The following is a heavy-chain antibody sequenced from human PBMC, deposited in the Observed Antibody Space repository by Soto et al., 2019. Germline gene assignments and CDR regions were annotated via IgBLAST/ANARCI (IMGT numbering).Heavy chain of an antibody. Sequence: GGSLRLSCAASGFTFSSYGMHWVRQAPGKGLEWVAVIWYDGSNKYYADSVKGRFTISRDNSKNTLYLQMNSLRAEDTAVYYCARGPIHLYDFWSGSTLYYFDYWGQGTLVTVSS. V-gene: IGHV3-33*01. D-gene: IGHD3-3*01. CDR2: IWYDGSNK. CDR1: GFTFSSYG. J-gene: IGHJ4*02. CDR3: ARGPIHLYDFWSGSTLYYFDY.